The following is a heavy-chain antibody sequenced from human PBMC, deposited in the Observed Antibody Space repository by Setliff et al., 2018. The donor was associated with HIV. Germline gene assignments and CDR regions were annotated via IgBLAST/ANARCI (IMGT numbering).Heavy chain of an antibody. J-gene: IGHJ4*02. D-gene: IGHD6-25*01. CDR2: IYPGDSDS. Sequence: GESLKISCHLSGYSFVDFWMGWVRQMPGKGLEWVGFIYPGDSDSRYSPSFRGQVTISADKSTTTAYLDWARLKASNTAMYYCVRYIGAAAGYIDNWGQGALVTVSS. CDR1: GYSFVDFW. V-gene: IGHV5-51*01. CDR3: VRYIGAAAGYIDN.